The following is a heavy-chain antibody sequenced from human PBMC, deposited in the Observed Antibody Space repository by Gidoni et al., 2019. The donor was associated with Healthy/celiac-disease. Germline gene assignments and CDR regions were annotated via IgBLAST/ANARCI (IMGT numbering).Heavy chain of an antibody. CDR1: GFTFSSYA. V-gene: IGHV3-30-3*01. CDR2: ISYDGSNK. D-gene: IGHD5-12*01. CDR3: AREEGGLANAFDI. Sequence: QVQLVESGGGVVQPGRSLRLSCAASGFTFSSYAMHWVRQAPGKGLEWVAVISYDGSNKYYADSVKGRFTISRDNSKNTLYLQMNSLRAEDTAVYYCAREEGGLANAFDIWGQGTMVTVSS. J-gene: IGHJ3*02.